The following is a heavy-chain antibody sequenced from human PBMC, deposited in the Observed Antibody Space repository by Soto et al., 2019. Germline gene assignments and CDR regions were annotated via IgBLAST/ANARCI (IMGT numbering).Heavy chain of an antibody. Sequence: GGSLRLSCAASGFTFSTYGMTWVRQAPGKGLEWVSGLSGSGDNTYYQDSVKGRFIISGDNSKNTLFLQMNSLRAEDTAIYYCAKGDYDFWSGSSYYYMDVWGKGTTVTVSS. CDR1: GFTFSTYG. V-gene: IGHV3-23*01. CDR2: LSGSGDNT. CDR3: AKGDYDFWSGSSYYYMDV. J-gene: IGHJ6*03. D-gene: IGHD3-3*01.